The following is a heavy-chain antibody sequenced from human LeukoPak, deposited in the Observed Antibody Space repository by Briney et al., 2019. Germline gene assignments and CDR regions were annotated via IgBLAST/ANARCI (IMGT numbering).Heavy chain of an antibody. CDR1: GFTVSSNY. CDR3: ARSYDILPGYSYYFDN. V-gene: IGHV3-66*01. J-gene: IGHJ4*02. Sequence: GRSLRLSCAASGFTVSSNYMSWVRQAPGKGLEWVSVIYSAGNTYYADSVKGRFIISRDNSKNTLYLQMNSLRAEDTAVYYCARSYDILPGYSYYFDNWGQGTLVTVSS. D-gene: IGHD3-9*01. CDR2: IYSAGNT.